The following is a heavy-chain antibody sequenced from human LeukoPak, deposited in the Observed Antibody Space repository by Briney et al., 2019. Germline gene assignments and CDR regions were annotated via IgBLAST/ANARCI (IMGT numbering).Heavy chain of an antibody. J-gene: IGHJ4*02. D-gene: IGHD3-22*01. CDR3: ATLIDSSGYYFTFDY. V-gene: IGHV1-69*04. CDR1: GGTYSSSA. Sequence: ASVKVSCKASGGTYSSSAISWLRQAPGQGLEWMGRIIPMLGIANYAQKFQDRVTMTADKFTSTAYMELSRLRSDDTAVYYCATLIDSSGYYFTFDYWGQGTLVTVSS. CDR2: IIPMLGIA.